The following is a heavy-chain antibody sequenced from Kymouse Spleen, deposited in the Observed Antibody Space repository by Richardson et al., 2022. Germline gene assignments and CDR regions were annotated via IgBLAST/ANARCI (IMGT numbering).Heavy chain of an antibody. CDR3: ARQRSSGLFDY. J-gene: IGHJ4*02. D-gene: IGHD6-19*01. V-gene: IGHV4-39*01. CDR1: GGSISSSSYY. CDR2: IYYSGST. Sequence: QLQLQESGPGLVKPSETLSLTCTVSGGSISSSSYYWGWIRQPPGKGLEWIGSIYYSGSTYYNPSLKSRVTISVDTSKNQFSLKLSSVTAADTAVYYCARQRSSGLFDYWGQGTLVTVSS.